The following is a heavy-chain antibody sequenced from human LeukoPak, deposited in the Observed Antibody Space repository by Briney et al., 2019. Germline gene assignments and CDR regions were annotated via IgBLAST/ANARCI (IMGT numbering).Heavy chain of an antibody. J-gene: IGHJ6*02. Sequence: PGGSLRLSCAASGVTFDDFGMNWVRQAPGQGLEWVAGINWNAGTTSYVDSVRGRFTISRDNVENAMYLQMDSLRVEDTALYYCARWGDILTGYLYHYHGMDVWGQGTTVSVSS. D-gene: IGHD3-9*01. CDR3: ARWGDILTGYLYHYHGMDV. CDR1: GVTFDDFG. CDR2: INWNAGTT. V-gene: IGHV3-20*04.